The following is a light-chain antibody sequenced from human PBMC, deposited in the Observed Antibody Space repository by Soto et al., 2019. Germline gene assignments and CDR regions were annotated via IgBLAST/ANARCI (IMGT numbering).Light chain of an antibody. CDR2: EVS. V-gene: IGLV2-23*02. J-gene: IGLJ1*01. CDR1: SSDVGSYNL. CDR3: CSYAGSSPYV. Sequence: SVLTQPASVSGSPGQSTTISCTGTSSDVGSYNLVSWYQQHPGKAPKLMIYEVSKRPSGVSNRFSGSKSGNTASLTISGLQAEDEADYYCCSYAGSSPYVFGTGTKVTVL.